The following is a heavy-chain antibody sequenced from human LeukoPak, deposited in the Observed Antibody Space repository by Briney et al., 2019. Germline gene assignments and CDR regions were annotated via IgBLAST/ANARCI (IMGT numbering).Heavy chain of an antibody. CDR2: IWYDGSNK. V-gene: IGHV3-33*01. D-gene: IGHD6-13*01. CDR1: GFTFTSYG. J-gene: IGHJ4*02. CDR3: ARDPIAAVRFDY. Sequence: PGRSLRLSCAASGFTFTSYGMHWVRQAPGKGLEWVAVIWYDGSNKYYADSVKGRFTISRDNSKNTLYLQMNSLRAEDTAAYYCARDPIAAVRFDYWGQGTLVTVSS.